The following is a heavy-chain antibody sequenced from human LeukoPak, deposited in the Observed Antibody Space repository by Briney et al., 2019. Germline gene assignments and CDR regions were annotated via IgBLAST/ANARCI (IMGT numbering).Heavy chain of an antibody. J-gene: IGHJ3*02. Sequence: GGSLRLSCAASGFTFSNYAMHWVRQAPGKGLEWVAAISYDGSNKYYADSVKGRFTISRDNSKNTLYLQMNSLRAEDTAVYYCAVRFYGGYEYAFDIWGQGTMVTVSS. V-gene: IGHV3-30*04. CDR1: GFTFSNYA. CDR3: AVRFYGGYEYAFDI. D-gene: IGHD5-12*01. CDR2: ISYDGSNK.